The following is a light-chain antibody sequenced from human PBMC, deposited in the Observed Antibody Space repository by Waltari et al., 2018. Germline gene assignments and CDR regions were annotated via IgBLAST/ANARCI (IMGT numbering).Light chain of an antibody. V-gene: IGKV3-15*01. Sequence: EIVITQSPSTLSVSRAEGATLSCRASQSVRNNLVWYQQKPGQAPRLLIYGASTRVTGIPARFSGSGSGTEFTLTISSLQSEDFAVYYCQQHNNWPPWTFGQGTKVEIK. CDR1: QSVRNN. CDR2: GAS. J-gene: IGKJ1*01. CDR3: QQHNNWPPWT.